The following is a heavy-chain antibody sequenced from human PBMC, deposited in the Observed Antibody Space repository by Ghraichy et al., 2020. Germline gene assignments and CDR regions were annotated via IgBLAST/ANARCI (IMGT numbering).Heavy chain of an antibody. Sequence: SETLSLTCTVSGGSVSSGSYYWSWIRQPPGKGLEWIGYIYYSGSTNYNPSLKSRVTISVDTSKNQFSLKLSSVTAADTAVYYCARDWGPETMGDDWFDPWGQGTLVTVSS. CDR2: IYYSGST. D-gene: IGHD4/OR15-4a*01. V-gene: IGHV4-61*01. CDR1: GGSVSSGSYY. J-gene: IGHJ5*02. CDR3: ARDWGPETMGDDWFDP.